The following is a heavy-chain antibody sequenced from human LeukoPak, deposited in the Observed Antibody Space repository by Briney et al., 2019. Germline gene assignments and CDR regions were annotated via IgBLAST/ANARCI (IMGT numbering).Heavy chain of an antibody. D-gene: IGHD4-17*01. CDR1: GGTFSSYA. CDR3: ASRNYGARAFDY. J-gene: IGHJ4*02. V-gene: IGHV1-69*05. Sequence: SVKVSCKASGGTFSSYAISWVRQAPGQGLEWMGGIIPIFGTANYAQKFQGRVTITTDESTSTAYMELSSLRSEDTAVYYCASRNYGARAFDYWGQGTLVTVSS. CDR2: IIPIFGTA.